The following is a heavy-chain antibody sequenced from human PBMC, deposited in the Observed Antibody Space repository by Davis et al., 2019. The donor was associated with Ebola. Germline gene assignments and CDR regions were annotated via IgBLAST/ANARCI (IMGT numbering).Heavy chain of an antibody. CDR2: ISSSSSYT. V-gene: IGHV3-11*03. Sequence: GGSLRLSCAASGFTFSDYYMSWIRQAPGKGLEWVSYISSSSSYTNYADSVKGRFTISRDNAKNTVYLQMNSLRAEDTAVYYCTRHVSGDFWYFDLWGRGTLVTVSS. D-gene: IGHD4-17*01. CDR3: TRHVSGDFWYFDL. CDR1: GFTFSDYY. J-gene: IGHJ2*01.